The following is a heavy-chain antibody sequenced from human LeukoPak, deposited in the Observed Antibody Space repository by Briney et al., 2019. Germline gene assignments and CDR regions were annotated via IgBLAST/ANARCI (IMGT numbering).Heavy chain of an antibody. CDR1: SGSISAYY. V-gene: IGHV4-59*01. D-gene: IGHD6-13*01. Sequence: SETLSLTCTVSSGSISAYYWSWIRQPPGKGLEWIGYMHYSGSTNYNPSLNSRITMSVDTSKNQFSLKLSSVTAADTAVYYCATFYSFSAYYYYYMDVWGKGTTVTVSS. J-gene: IGHJ6*03. CDR3: ATFYSFSAYYYYYMDV. CDR2: MHYSGST.